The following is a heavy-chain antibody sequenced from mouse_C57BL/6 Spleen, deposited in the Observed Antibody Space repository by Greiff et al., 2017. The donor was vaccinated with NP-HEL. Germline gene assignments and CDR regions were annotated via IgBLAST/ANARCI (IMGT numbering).Heavy chain of an antibody. CDR3: ARSSPSYAMDY. CDR2: IHPNSGST. CDR1: GYTFTSYW. V-gene: IGHV1-64*01. J-gene: IGHJ4*01. Sequence: VQLQQPGAELVKPGASVKLSCKASGYTFTSYWMHWVKQRPGQGLAWIGMIHPNSGSTNYNEKFKSKATLTVDKSSSTAYMQLSSLTSEDSAVYYCARSSPSYAMDYWGQGTSVTVSS.